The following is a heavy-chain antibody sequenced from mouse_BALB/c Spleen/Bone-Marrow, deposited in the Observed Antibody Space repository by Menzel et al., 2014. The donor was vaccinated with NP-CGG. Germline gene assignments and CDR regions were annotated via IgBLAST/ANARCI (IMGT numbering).Heavy chain of an antibody. D-gene: IGHD1-3*01. J-gene: IGHJ2*01. CDR3: TGDYNDY. V-gene: IGHV5-6-4*01. CDR2: ISSGGSYT. Sequence: DVMLVESGGGLVKPGGSLKLSCAASGFTFSSYIMSWVRQTPEKRLEWVATISSGGSYTYYPDSVKGRFTISRDNAKNTLYLQMSSLKSEDTAIFYCTGDYNDYWGQGTTLTVSS. CDR1: GFTFSSYI.